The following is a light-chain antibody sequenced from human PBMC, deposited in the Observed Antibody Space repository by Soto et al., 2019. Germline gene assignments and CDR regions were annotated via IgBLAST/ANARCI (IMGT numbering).Light chain of an antibody. CDR2: GAS. J-gene: IGKJ1*01. CDR1: QSVSNNY. CDR3: QQYGSSPGT. Sequence: IVLTQSPGTLSLSPGERATLSCRASQSVSNNYLAWYQQKPGQAPRLLIYGASNRATGIPDRFTGSGSGTDFALTISRVEPQDIAVYFCQQYGSSPGTFGQGTKVDIK. V-gene: IGKV3-20*01.